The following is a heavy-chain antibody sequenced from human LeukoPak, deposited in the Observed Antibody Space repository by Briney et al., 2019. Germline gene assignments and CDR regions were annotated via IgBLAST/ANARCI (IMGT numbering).Heavy chain of an antibody. CDR2: ISYDGSLK. J-gene: IGHJ3*02. CDR1: GFTFSNFG. D-gene: IGHD3-10*01. V-gene: IGHV3-30*18. CDR3: TKKYSYGSGAGDALDI. Sequence: GGSLRLSCAASGFTFSNFGMHWVRQAPGKGLEWVAVISYDGSLKHYLDSVKGRFTISRDNSKSTLYLQMDSLRVEDTAVYYCTKKYSYGSGAGDALDIWGHGTLVTVSS.